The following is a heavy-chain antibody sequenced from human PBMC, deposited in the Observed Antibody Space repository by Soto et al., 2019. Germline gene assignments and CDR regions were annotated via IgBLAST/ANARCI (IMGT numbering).Heavy chain of an antibody. V-gene: IGHV1-2*06. Sequence: ASVKVSCKASGYSFTDYHIHWVRQAPGQGLEWLGRFDPMSRCPSTERKLPGRVNMTTNTSISSAYMELIRLLADSMAIYYCARCDCTGCCISVFSFFFNIDMDVCVQGTTVTVSS. CDR2: FDPMSRCP. D-gene: IGHD2-8*02. CDR1: GYSFTDYH. J-gene: IGHJ6*02. CDR3: ARCDCTGCCISVFSFFFNIDMDV.